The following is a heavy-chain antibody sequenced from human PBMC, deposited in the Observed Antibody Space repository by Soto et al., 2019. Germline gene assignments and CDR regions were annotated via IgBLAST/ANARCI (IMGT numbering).Heavy chain of an antibody. CDR2: IWYDGSNK. Sequence: VQLVESGGGVVQPGRSLRLSCAASGFTFSSYGMHWVRQAPGKGLEWVAVIWYDGSNKYYADSVKGRFTISRDNSKNTLYLQMNSLRAEDTAVYYCARGWWSSPNYYFDYWGQGTLVTVSS. CDR3: ARGWWSSPNYYFDY. D-gene: IGHD2-15*01. J-gene: IGHJ4*02. CDR1: GFTFSSYG. V-gene: IGHV3-33*01.